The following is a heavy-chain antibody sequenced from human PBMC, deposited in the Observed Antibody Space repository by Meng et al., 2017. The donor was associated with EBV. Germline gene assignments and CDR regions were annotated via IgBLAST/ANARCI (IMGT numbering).Heavy chain of an antibody. CDR3: ARGPYYYDSSGYYYGEFDP. V-gene: IGHV1-8*01. D-gene: IGHD3-22*01. J-gene: IGHJ5*02. Sequence: SGRELTQLGASAKVSWRSCGYTFTSYDINSVRQATGQGLEWMGWMNPNSGNTGYAQKFQGRVTMTRNTSISTAYMELSRLRSEDTAVYYCARGPYYYDSSGYYYGEFDPWGQGTLVTVSS. CDR1: GYTFTSYD. CDR2: MNPNSGNT.